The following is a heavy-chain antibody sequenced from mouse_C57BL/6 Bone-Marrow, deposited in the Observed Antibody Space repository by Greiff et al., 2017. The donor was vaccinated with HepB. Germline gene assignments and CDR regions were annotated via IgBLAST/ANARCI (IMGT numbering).Heavy chain of an antibody. V-gene: IGHV5-6*01. CDR2: ISSGGSYT. J-gene: IGHJ4*01. D-gene: IGHD1-1*01. CDR3: ASPGGTTEVAHYYAMDY. CDR1: GFTFSSYG. Sequence: EVQLVESGGDLVKPGGSLKLSCAASGFTFSSYGMSWVRQTPDKRLEWVATISSGGSYTYYPDSVKGRFTISRDNAKNTLYLQMSSLKSEDTAMYYCASPGGTTEVAHYYAMDYWGQGTSVTVSS.